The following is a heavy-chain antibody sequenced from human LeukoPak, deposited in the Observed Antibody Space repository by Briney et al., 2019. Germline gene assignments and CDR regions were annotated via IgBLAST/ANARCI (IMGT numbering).Heavy chain of an antibody. CDR1: GFTVSSNY. CDR3: ARELGGNEYYFDY. V-gene: IGHV3-66*01. D-gene: IGHD4-23*01. Sequence: GGSLRLSCAASGFTVSSNYMSWVRQAPGKGLEWVSVIYSGGSTYYADSVKGRCTISRDNSKNTLYLQMNSLRAEDTAVYYCARELGGNEYYFDYWGQGTLVTVSS. CDR2: IYSGGST. J-gene: IGHJ4*02.